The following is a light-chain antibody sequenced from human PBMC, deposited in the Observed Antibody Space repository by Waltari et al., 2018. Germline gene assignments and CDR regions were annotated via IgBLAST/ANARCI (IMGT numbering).Light chain of an antibody. J-gene: IGKJ1*01. CDR3: QQYSATPPT. CDR1: QSVISSFNNKNY. CDR2: WAS. V-gene: IGKV4-1*01. Sequence: IVMTQSPDSLAVSLGERATINCTSSQSVISSFNNKNYLTWFQQKAGEPPKLLIYWASTRESGVPDRFSGSGSGTDFTLTISGLQAEDVAVYYCQQYSATPPTFGQGTKVEIK.